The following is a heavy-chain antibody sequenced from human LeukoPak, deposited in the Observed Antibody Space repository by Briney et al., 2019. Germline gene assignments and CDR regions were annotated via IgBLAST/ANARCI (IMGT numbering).Heavy chain of an antibody. CDR1: GFTFGDCA. CDR3: VRDRPIDY. Sequence: PGGSLRLSCTTSGFTFGDCAMAWFRQAPGKGLEWVGFIRSKADGRATAYAASVRGRFIISRDDSNSVAYLQMNSLKTEDTAVYYCVRDRPIDYWGQGILVTVSS. J-gene: IGHJ4*02. CDR2: IRSKADGRAT. V-gene: IGHV3-49*03.